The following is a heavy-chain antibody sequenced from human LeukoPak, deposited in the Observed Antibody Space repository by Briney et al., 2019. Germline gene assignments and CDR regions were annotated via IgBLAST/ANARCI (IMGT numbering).Heavy chain of an antibody. CDR2: ISTSSSYM. Sequence: GGSLRLSCAASGFTFSNCGMSWVRQAPGKGLEWVSSISTSSSYMYYADSVKGRFTISRDNAKNSLYLQMNSLRAEDTAVYYCVPYCSGSTCYLGFDYWGQGTLVTVSS. CDR3: VPYCSGSTCYLGFDY. D-gene: IGHD2-15*01. V-gene: IGHV3-21*01. CDR1: GFTFSNCG. J-gene: IGHJ4*02.